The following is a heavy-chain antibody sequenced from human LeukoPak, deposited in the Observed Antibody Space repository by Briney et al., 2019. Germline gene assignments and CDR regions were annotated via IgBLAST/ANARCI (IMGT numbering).Heavy chain of an antibody. CDR1: GFTFSSHG. CDR2: ISGSGGNT. D-gene: IGHD3-16*01. Sequence: GGSLRLSCAASGFTFSSHGMNWVRQAPGKGVEGVSGISGSGGNTYYADSGKGRFTISRDNSKNTLYLQMNSLRAEDTAVYYCAKDDNYIRFLSWGQGTLVTVSS. V-gene: IGHV3-23*01. CDR3: AKDDNYIRFLS. J-gene: IGHJ5*02.